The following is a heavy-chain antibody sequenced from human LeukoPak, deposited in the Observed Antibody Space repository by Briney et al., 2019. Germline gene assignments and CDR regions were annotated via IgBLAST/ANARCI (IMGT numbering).Heavy chain of an antibody. V-gene: IGHV3-23*01. J-gene: IGHJ4*02. CDR1: GFTFSSYA. Sequence: GSLRLSCAASGFTFSSYAMGWVRQAPGKGLEWVSAISGSGANTYYADSVKGRFTISRDNSMNTLYLQMNSLRADDTAVYYCARGRALEVVAAFNYWGQGAVVTVSS. CDR2: ISGSGANT. D-gene: IGHD2-15*01. CDR3: ARGRALEVVAAFNY.